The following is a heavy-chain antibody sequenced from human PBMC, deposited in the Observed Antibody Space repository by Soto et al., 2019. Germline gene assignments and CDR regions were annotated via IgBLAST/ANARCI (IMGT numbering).Heavy chain of an antibody. Sequence: SVKVSCKASGGTFSSYAISWVRQAPGQGLEWMGGIIPIFGTANYAQKFQGRVTITADESTSTAYMELSSLGSEDTAVYYCAKVPAAITYYYYGMDVWGQGTTVTVSS. J-gene: IGHJ6*02. CDR3: AKVPAAITYYYYGMDV. CDR1: GGTFSSYA. D-gene: IGHD2-2*01. CDR2: IIPIFGTA. V-gene: IGHV1-69*13.